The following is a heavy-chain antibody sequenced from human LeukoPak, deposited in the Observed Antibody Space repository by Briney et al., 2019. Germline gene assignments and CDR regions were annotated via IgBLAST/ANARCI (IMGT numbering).Heavy chain of an antibody. D-gene: IGHD2-2*01. Sequence: GGSLRLSCAASGITFDDYTMHWVRQAPGKGLEWVSLISWDGGSTYYADSVKGRFTISRDNSKTSLYLQMNSLRTEDTALYYCAKARYCSSTSCPDNWFDPWGQGTLVTVSS. V-gene: IGHV3-43*01. J-gene: IGHJ5*02. CDR2: ISWDGGST. CDR1: GITFDDYT. CDR3: AKARYCSSTSCPDNWFDP.